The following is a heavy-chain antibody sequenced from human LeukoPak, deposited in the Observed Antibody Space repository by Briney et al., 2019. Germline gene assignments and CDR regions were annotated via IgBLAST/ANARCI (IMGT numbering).Heavy chain of an antibody. CDR1: GFTFSNAW. Sequence: GGSLRLSCAASGFTFSNAWMSWVRQAPGKGLEWVGRIKSKTDGGTTDYAAPVKGRFTISGDDSKNTLYLQMNSLKTEDTAVYYCTTEVGDSGSFDYWGQGTLVTVSS. CDR3: TTEVGDSGSFDY. CDR2: IKSKTDGGTT. J-gene: IGHJ4*02. D-gene: IGHD1-26*01. V-gene: IGHV3-15*01.